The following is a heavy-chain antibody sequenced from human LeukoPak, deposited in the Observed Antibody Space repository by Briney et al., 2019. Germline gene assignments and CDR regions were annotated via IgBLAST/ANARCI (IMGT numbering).Heavy chain of an antibody. J-gene: IGHJ4*02. D-gene: IGHD5-12*01. Sequence: ASVKVSCKASGYTFSGYYMHWVRQAPGQGPEWMGRINPNSGGTNYAQKFQGRVTMTRDTSISAAYMELSRLRSDDTAVYYCARGFRKGYSGYDLYFFDYWGQGTLVTVSS. V-gene: IGHV1-2*06. CDR2: INPNSGGT. CDR1: GYTFSGYY. CDR3: ARGFRKGYSGYDLYFFDY.